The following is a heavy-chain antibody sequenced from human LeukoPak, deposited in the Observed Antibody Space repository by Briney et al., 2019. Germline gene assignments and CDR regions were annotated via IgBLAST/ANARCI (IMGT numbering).Heavy chain of an antibody. V-gene: IGHV3-23*01. J-gene: IGHJ3*02. CDR1: GFTFSSYA. CDR3: AKEGGKYSGSYYDAFDI. D-gene: IGHD1-26*01. Sequence: GGSLRLSCAASGFTFSSYAMSWVRQAPGKGLEWVSAISGSGGSTYYADSVKSRFTISRDNSKNTLYLQMNSLRAEDTAVYYCAKEGGKYSGSYYDAFDIWGQGTMVSVSS. CDR2: ISGSGGST.